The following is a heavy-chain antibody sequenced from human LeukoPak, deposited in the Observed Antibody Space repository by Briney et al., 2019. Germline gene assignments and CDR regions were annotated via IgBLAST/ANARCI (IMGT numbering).Heavy chain of an antibody. Sequence: GRSLRLSCAASGFTFSSYAMHWVRQAPGKGLEWVAVISYDGSNKYYADSVKGRFTISRDNSKNTLYLQMNSLRAEDTAVYYCARAPSYGMDVWGQGTTVTVSS. CDR1: GFTFSSYA. CDR3: ARAPSYGMDV. V-gene: IGHV3-30*04. J-gene: IGHJ6*02. CDR2: ISYDGSNK.